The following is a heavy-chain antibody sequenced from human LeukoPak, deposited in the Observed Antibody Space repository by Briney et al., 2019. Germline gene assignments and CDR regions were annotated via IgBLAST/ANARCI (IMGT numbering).Heavy chain of an antibody. D-gene: IGHD2-15*01. J-gene: IGHJ4*02. CDR2: ISKNSIYI. CDR1: GFTFSIYS. V-gene: IGHV3-21*04. CDR3: ASSYCSGANCYAFDY. Sequence: GGSLRLSCVTSGFTFSIYSMNWVRQAPGKGLEWVSCISKNSIYIDYGGSVTGRFTISRDNAKNSLYLQMNSLRAEDTAVYYCASSYCSGANCYAFDYWGQGTLVTVSS.